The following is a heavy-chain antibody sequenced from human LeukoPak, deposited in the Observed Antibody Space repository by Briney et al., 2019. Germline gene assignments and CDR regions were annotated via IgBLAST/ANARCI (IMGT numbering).Heavy chain of an antibody. D-gene: IGHD5-24*01. CDR2: ISSSSSTI. V-gene: IGHV3-48*04. CDR1: GFTFSSYS. CDR3: AREEMATIYHYYYYMDV. J-gene: IGHJ6*03. Sequence: GGSLRLSCAASGFTFSSYSMNWVRQAPGKGLEWVSYISSSSSTIYYADSVKGRFTISRDNAKNSLYLQMNSLRAEDTAVYYCAREEMATIYHYYYYMDVWGKGTTVTVSS.